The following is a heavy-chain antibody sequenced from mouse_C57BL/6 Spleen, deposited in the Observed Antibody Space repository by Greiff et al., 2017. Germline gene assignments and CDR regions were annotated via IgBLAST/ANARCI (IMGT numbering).Heavy chain of an antibody. J-gene: IGHJ3*01. V-gene: IGHV1-18*01. CDR1: GYTFTDYN. D-gene: IGHD3-2*02. CDR2: INPNNGGT. CDR3: ARAGTAQATWAY. Sequence: VQLQQSGPELVKPGASVKIPCKASGYTFTDYNMDWVKQSHGKSLEWIGDINPNNGGTIYNQKFKGKATLTVDKSSSTAYMELRSLTSEDTAVYYCARAGTAQATWAYWGQGTLVTVSA.